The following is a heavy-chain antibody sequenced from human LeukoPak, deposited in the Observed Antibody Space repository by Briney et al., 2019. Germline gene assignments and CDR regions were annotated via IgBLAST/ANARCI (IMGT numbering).Heavy chain of an antibody. J-gene: IGHJ5*02. V-gene: IGHV4-38-2*01. D-gene: IGHD5-18*01. CDR3: VRRAGYLDL. CDR1: DYSINSGHH. Sequence: SETLSLTCGVSDYSINSGHHWAWIRPPPGNGLEWIGSIEHRGNTYYNASLRSRVAISVDTSKNQLSLKLTSVTAADTAVYYCVRRAGYLDLWGQGTQVTVSS. CDR2: IEHRGNT.